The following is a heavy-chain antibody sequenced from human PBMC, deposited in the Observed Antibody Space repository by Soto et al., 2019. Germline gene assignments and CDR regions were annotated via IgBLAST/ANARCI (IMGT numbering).Heavy chain of an antibody. V-gene: IGHV4-31*11. Sequence: SETLSLTCAVYGGSISSGGYYWSWIRQHPGKGLEWIGYIYHSGSTYYNPSLKSRVTISVDTSKNQFSLMMSSLTAADTAVYYCAKWEGLGSDYYYYGLDVWGHGTTVTVSS. CDR2: IYHSGST. CDR1: GGSISSGGYY. D-gene: IGHD1-26*01. CDR3: AKWEGLGSDYYYYGLDV. J-gene: IGHJ6*02.